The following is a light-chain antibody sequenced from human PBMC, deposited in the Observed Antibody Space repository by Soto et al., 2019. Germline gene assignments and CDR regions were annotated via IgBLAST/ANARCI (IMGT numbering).Light chain of an antibody. Sequence: DIHITQSPSSLSLSVVDRFTITFLTSQNINAWLAWYQQRPGQAPKLLIYDASTVQSGVPSRFSGSGSGTEFTLTISSLQPEDFATYYCQQYDSFSVTFGQGTKVDIK. CDR3: QQYDSFSVT. CDR2: DAS. V-gene: IGKV1-5*01. CDR1: QNINAW. J-gene: IGKJ1*01.